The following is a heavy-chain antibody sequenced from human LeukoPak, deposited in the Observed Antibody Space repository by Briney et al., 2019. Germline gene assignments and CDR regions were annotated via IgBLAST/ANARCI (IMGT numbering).Heavy chain of an antibody. CDR3: ARGGHYDFWSGYSPWYFDY. CDR2: ISAYNGNT. V-gene: IGHV1-18*01. CDR1: SYTFTSYG. D-gene: IGHD3-3*01. J-gene: IGHJ4*02. Sequence: GASVKVSCKASSYTFTSYGISWVRQAPGQGLEWMGWISAYNGNTNYAQKLQGSVTMTTDTYTSTAYMELRSLRSDDPAVYYCARGGHYDFWSGYSPWYFDYWGQGTLVTVSS.